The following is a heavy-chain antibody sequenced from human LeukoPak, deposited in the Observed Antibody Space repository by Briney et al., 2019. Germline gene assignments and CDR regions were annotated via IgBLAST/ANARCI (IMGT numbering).Heavy chain of an antibody. Sequence: SVKVSCKASGGTFSSYAISLVRQAPGQGLEWMGGIIPIFGTANYAQKFQGRVTITADESTSTAYMELSSLRSEDTAVYYCARDSPQLAVVVIPIDYWGQGTLVTVSS. V-gene: IGHV1-69*13. CDR1: GGTFSSYA. J-gene: IGHJ4*02. CDR3: ARDSPQLAVVVIPIDY. CDR2: IIPIFGTA. D-gene: IGHD3-22*01.